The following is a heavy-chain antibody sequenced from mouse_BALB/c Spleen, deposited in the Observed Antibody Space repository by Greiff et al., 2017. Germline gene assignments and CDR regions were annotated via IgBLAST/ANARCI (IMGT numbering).Heavy chain of an antibody. J-gene: IGHJ4*01. CDR2: IYPGNSDT. CDR3: TRSSDYYGSLYYAMDY. CDR1: GYSFTSYW. V-gene: IGHV1-5*01. Sequence: VQLQQSGTVLARPGASVKMSCKASGYSFTSYWMHWVKQRPGQGLEWIGAIYPGNSDTSYNQKFKGKAKLTAVTSASTAYMELSSLTNEDSAVYYCTRSSDYYGSLYYAMDYWGQGTSVTVSS. D-gene: IGHD1-1*01.